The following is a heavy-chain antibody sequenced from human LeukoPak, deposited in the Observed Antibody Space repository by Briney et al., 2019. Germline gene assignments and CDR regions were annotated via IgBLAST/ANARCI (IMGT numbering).Heavy chain of an antibody. CDR2: IYSGGST. Sequence: GGSLRLSCAASGFTVSSNYMSWVRQAPGKGLEWVSVIYSGGSTYYADSVKGRFTISRDNSKNTLYLQVNSLRAEDTAVYYCAKSMEAVGATRYYYYNGMDVWGQGTTVTVSS. J-gene: IGHJ6*02. D-gene: IGHD2-15*01. V-gene: IGHV3-53*01. CDR3: AKSMEAVGATRYYYYNGMDV. CDR1: GFTVSSNY.